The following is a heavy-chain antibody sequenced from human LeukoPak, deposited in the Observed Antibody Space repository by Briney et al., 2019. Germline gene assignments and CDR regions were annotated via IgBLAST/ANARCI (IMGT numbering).Heavy chain of an antibody. CDR2: IYYSGST. D-gene: IGHD6-6*01. V-gene: IGHV4-59*01. CDR1: GGSMSGYY. Sequence: SETLSLTCTVSGGSMSGYYWSWIRQPPRKGLEYIGYIYYSGSTNYNPSLKSRVTISIDTSKDQFSLTLSSVTAAGTAVYYCAKLIGARRLPRDYYYYMDVWGKGTTVTVSS. CDR3: AKLIGARRLPRDYYYYMDV. J-gene: IGHJ6*03.